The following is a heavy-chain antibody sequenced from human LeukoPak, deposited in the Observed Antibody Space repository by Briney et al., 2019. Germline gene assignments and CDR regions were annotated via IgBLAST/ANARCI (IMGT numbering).Heavy chain of an antibody. CDR3: AREYYYDSSGYYKYYFDY. J-gene: IGHJ4*02. V-gene: IGHV3-20*01. Sequence: PGGSLRLSCAASGFTFDDYGMSWVRQAPGKGLEWVSGINWNGGSTGYADSVKGRFTISRDNAKNSLYLQMNSLRAEDTALYHCAREYYYDSSGYYKYYFDYWGQGTLVTVSS. CDR2: INWNGGST. CDR1: GFTFDDYG. D-gene: IGHD3-22*01.